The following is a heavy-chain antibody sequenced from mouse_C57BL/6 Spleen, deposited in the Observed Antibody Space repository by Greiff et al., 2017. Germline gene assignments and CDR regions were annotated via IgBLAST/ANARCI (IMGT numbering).Heavy chain of an antibody. D-gene: IGHD1-1*02. Sequence: VQLQQPGAELVMPGASVKLSCKASGYTFTSYWMHWVKQRPGKGLEWIGEIDPSDSYTNYNQKFKGKSTLTVDKSSSTAYMQLNSLTSEYSAVYYCARYYYRGPYYFDYWGPGTTLPVAS. J-gene: IGHJ2*01. CDR3: ARYYYRGPYYFDY. V-gene: IGHV1-69*01. CDR2: IDPSDSYT. CDR1: GYTFTSYW.